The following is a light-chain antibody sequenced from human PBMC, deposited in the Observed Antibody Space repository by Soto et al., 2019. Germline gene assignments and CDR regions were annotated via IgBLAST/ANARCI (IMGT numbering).Light chain of an antibody. CDR3: ASYVTGDTYV. J-gene: IGLJ1*01. Sequence: QSALTQPASVSGSLGQSITISCSGTSSDVGGYNYVSWYQLHPGKAPKLMIHEVSERPSGVSHRFSGSNSGNTASLTISGIQAEDEAEYYCASYVTGDTYVFGSGTKMTVL. CDR2: EVS. CDR1: SSDVGGYNY. V-gene: IGLV2-14*01.